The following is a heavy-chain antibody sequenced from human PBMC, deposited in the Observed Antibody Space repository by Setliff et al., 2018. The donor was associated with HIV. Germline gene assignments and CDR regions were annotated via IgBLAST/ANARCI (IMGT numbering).Heavy chain of an antibody. V-gene: IGHV1-18*01. Sequence: ASVKVSCKASGGTFSSYAISWVRQAPGQGLEWMGWISVYNGYTNYAQKVRDRVTMTADTSTSTAYMELRSLRSDDTAVYYCARAYDILTGYFDYWGQGTLVTVSS. D-gene: IGHD3-9*01. CDR1: GGTFSSYA. CDR2: ISVYNGYT. J-gene: IGHJ4*02. CDR3: ARAYDILTGYFDY.